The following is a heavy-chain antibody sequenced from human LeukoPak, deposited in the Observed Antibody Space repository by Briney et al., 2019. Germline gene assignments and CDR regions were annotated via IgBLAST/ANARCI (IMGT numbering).Heavy chain of an antibody. CDR2: ISSSSSYI. Sequence: GGSLRLSCAASGFTFSSYSMNWVRQAPGKGLEWVSSISSSSSYIYYADSVKGRFTISRGNAKNSLYLQMNSLRAEDTAVYYCARDRIQLWLRIPFDYWGQGTLVTVSS. V-gene: IGHV3-21*01. CDR1: GFTFSSYS. J-gene: IGHJ4*02. CDR3: ARDRIQLWLRIPFDY. D-gene: IGHD5-18*01.